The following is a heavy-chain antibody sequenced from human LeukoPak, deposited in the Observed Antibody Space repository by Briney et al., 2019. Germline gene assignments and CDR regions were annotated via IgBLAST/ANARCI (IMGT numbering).Heavy chain of an antibody. J-gene: IGHJ4*02. Sequence: RASVKVSCKASGYTFTGYYMHWVRQAPGQGLEWMGWINPNSGGTNYAQKFQGRVTMTRDTSISTAYMELSRLRSDDTAVYYRARPGITFYYDYFDYWGQGTLVTVSS. V-gene: IGHV1-2*02. CDR2: INPNSGGT. D-gene: IGHD3-10*01. CDR1: GYTFTGYY. CDR3: ARPGITFYYDYFDY.